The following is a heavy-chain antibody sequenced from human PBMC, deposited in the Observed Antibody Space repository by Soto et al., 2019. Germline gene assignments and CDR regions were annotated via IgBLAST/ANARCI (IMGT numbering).Heavy chain of an antibody. CDR2: ISYDGSNK. J-gene: IGHJ6*02. CDR3: AKDDYGDYYYYGMDV. V-gene: IGHV3-30*18. CDR1: GFTFSSYG. D-gene: IGHD4-17*01. Sequence: GSLRLSCAASGFTFSSYGMHWVRQAPGKGLEWVAVISYDGSNKYYADSVKGRFTISRDNSKNTLYLQMNSLRAEDTAVYYCAKDDYGDYYYYGMDVWGQGTTVTVSS.